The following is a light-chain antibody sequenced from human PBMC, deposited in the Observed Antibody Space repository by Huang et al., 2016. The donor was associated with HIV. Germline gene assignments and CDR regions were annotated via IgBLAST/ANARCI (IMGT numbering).Light chain of an antibody. V-gene: IGKV1-27*01. CDR2: AAS. CDR3: QKYYSAPIT. Sequence: DIQMTQSPSSLSASVGDSVTITCRASQDIDNYLAWYQQKPGKVTKLLIFAASALKSGVPPRFSGSGSGTHFSLNISSLQPEDVATYYCQKYYSAPITFGQGTRLEI. CDR1: QDIDNY. J-gene: IGKJ5*01.